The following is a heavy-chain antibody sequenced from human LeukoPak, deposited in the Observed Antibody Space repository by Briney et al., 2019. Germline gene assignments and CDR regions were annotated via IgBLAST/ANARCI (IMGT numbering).Heavy chain of an antibody. CDR3: ARPFRELWPSFDY. CDR1: GGSISSGGYS. V-gene: IGHV4-30-2*01. CDR2: IYHSGST. D-gene: IGHD1-26*01. Sequence: SSETLSLTCAVSGGSISSGGYSWSWIRQPPGKGLEWIGYIYHSGSTFYNPSLKSRVTISVDRSKNQFSLRLSSVTAADTAVYYCARPFRELWPSFDYWGQGTLVTVSS. J-gene: IGHJ4*02.